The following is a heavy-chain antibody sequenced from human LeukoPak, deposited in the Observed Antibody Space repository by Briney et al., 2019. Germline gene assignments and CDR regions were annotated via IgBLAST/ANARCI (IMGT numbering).Heavy chain of an antibody. Sequence: SSETLSLTCTVSGGSISSYYWSWIRQPAGKGLECIGYIYYSGSTNYNPSLRSRVTISVDTSKNQFSLKLSSVTAADTAVYYCARGVVPAANVADYWGQGTLVTVSS. J-gene: IGHJ4*02. CDR2: IYYSGST. CDR3: ARGVVPAANVADY. V-gene: IGHV4-59*08. CDR1: GGSISSYY. D-gene: IGHD2-2*01.